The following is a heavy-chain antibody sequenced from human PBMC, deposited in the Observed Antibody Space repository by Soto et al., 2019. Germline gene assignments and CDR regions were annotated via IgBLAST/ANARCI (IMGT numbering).Heavy chain of an antibody. V-gene: IGHV4-34*01. CDR2: INHSGST. Sequence: SETLSLTCAVYGGSFSGYYWSWIRQPPGKGLEWIGEINHSGSTNYNPSLKSRVTISVDTSKNQFSLKLSSVTAADTAVYYCARVWLQCFDYWGQGTLVTVSS. J-gene: IGHJ4*02. CDR3: ARVWLQCFDY. CDR1: GGSFSGYY. D-gene: IGHD5-12*01.